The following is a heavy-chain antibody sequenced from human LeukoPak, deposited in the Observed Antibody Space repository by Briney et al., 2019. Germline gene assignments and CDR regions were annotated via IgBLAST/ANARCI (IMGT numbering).Heavy chain of an antibody. Sequence: PSETLSLTCTVSGGSINSGGSYWSWIRQHPGKGLEWIGYIYNSGSTYYNPSLKSRVTISVDTSKNQFSLKLTSVTAADTAVYYCARYTPTGTTGDSWGQGTLVTVSS. J-gene: IGHJ4*02. V-gene: IGHV4-31*03. CDR1: GGSINSGGSY. CDR3: ARYTPTGTTGDS. CDR2: IYNSGST. D-gene: IGHD1-7*01.